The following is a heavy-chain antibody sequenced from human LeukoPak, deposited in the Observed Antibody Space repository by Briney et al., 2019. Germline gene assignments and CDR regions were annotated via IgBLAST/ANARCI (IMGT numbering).Heavy chain of an antibody. J-gene: IGHJ4*02. CDR2: IYYSGST. V-gene: IGHV4-30-4*01. CDR1: GGSISSGDYY. D-gene: IGHD6-19*01. CDR3: ARLKGYSSGWYPSYYFDY. Sequence: PSETLSLSCTVSGGSISSGDYYWSRIRQPPGKGLEWIGYIYYSGSTYYNPSLKSRVTISVDTSKNQFSLKLSSVTAADTAVYYCARLKGYSSGWYPSYYFDYWGQGTLVTVSS.